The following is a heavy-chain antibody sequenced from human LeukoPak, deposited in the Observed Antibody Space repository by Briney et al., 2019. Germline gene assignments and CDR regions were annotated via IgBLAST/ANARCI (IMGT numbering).Heavy chain of an antibody. D-gene: IGHD5-12*01. CDR1: GFTFSSYA. Sequence: PGGSLRLSCAASGFTFSSYAMSWVRQAPGKGLEWVSAISGSGGSTYYADSVKGRFTISRYNSKNTLYLQMNSLRAEDTAVYYCAKDLDSGYDFIMFAFDYWGQGTPVTVSS. J-gene: IGHJ4*02. CDR2: ISGSGGST. V-gene: IGHV3-23*01. CDR3: AKDLDSGYDFIMFAFDY.